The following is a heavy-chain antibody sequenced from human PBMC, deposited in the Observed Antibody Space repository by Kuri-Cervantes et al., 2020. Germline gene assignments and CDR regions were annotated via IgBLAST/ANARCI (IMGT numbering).Heavy chain of an antibody. CDR3: AREADGSGSYTIYFDY. D-gene: IGHD3-10*01. V-gene: IGHV1-69*06. Sequence: SVKVSCKASGGTFSSYAISWVRQAPGQGLEWMGGIIPIFGTANYAQKFQGRVTITADKSTSTAYMELSRLRSDDTAVYYCAREADGSGSYTIYFDYWGQGTLVTVSS. CDR1: GGTFSSYA. J-gene: IGHJ4*02. CDR2: IIPIFGTA.